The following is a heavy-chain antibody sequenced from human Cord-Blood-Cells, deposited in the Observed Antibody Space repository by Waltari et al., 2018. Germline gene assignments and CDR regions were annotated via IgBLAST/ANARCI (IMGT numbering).Heavy chain of an antibody. D-gene: IGHD6-6*01. V-gene: IGHV3-21*01. CDR1: GFTFSSHS. Sequence: EVQLVESGGGLVKPGVSLRLSCAASGFTFSSHSLNWVRQAPGKGLECGASINSNSSYIYYADSVKGRFTISRDNAKNSLYLQMNSLRAEDTAVYYCASSSSFDYWGQGTLVTVSS. J-gene: IGHJ4*02. CDR3: ASSSSFDY. CDR2: INSNSSYI.